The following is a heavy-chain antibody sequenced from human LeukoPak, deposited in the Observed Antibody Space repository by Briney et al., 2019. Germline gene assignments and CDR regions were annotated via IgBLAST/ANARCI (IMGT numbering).Heavy chain of an antibody. CDR1: GFTFSNYW. Sequence: PGGSLRLSCSASGFTFSNYWMSWVRQAPGKGLEWVANIKQDGSEKYYVDSVKGRFTISRDNAKNSLYLQMNSLRAEDTAVYYCAKGWRLGELSPWGQGTLVTVSS. CDR3: AKGWRLGELSP. CDR2: IKQDGSEK. V-gene: IGHV3-7*01. D-gene: IGHD3-16*02. J-gene: IGHJ4*02.